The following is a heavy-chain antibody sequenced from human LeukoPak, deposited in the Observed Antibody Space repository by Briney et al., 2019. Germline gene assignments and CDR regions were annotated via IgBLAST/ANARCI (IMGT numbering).Heavy chain of an antibody. Sequence: SQTLSLTCAISGDSVSSNSAAWTWIRQSPSRGHEWLGRTYYRSKWYNDYAVSVKSRITINPDTSKNQFSLQLNSVTPEDTAIYYCARGGRGYCSSSSCYFDSWGQGALVTVSS. J-gene: IGHJ4*02. V-gene: IGHV6-1*01. D-gene: IGHD2-2*01. CDR3: ARGGRGYCSSSSCYFDS. CDR1: GDSVSSNSAA. CDR2: TYYRSKWYN.